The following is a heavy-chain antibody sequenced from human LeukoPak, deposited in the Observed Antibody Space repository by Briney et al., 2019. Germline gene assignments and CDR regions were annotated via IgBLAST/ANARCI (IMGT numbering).Heavy chain of an antibody. V-gene: IGHV3-53*01. D-gene: IGHD2-21*01. CDR2: IYSGGST. CDR1: GFTVSSNY. J-gene: IGHJ3*02. CDR3: ARVMGTGVIDDAFDI. Sequence: GGSLRLSCAASGFTVSSNYMSWVRQAPGKGLEWVSVIYSGGSTYYADSVKGRFTISRDNSKNTLYLQMNSLRAEDTAVYFCARVMGTGVIDDAFDIWGQGTMVTVSS.